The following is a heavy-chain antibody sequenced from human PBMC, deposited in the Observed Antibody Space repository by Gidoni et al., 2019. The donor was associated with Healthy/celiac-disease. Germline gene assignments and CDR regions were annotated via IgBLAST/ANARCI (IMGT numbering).Heavy chain of an antibody. Sequence: EVQLVESGGGLVQPGRSPRLSCAASGFTFDDYAMHWVRQAPGKGLEWVSGISWNSGSIGYADSVKGRFTISRDNAKNSLYLQMNSLRAEDTALYYCAKDSNPRFLEWLLNDYYYYGMDVWGQGTTVTVSS. J-gene: IGHJ6*02. CDR3: AKDSNPRFLEWLLNDYYYYGMDV. CDR2: ISWNSGSI. V-gene: IGHV3-9*01. CDR1: GFTFDDYA. D-gene: IGHD3-3*01.